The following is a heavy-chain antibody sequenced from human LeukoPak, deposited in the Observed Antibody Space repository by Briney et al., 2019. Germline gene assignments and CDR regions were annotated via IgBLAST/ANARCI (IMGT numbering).Heavy chain of an antibody. J-gene: IGHJ4*02. V-gene: IGHV4-61*01. CDR1: GGSFSNNTYY. CDR3: ATVGETMDYYFDS. D-gene: IGHD4-17*01. Sequence: SETLSLTCTVSGGSFSNNTYYWSWLRQPPGKGLEWIGCIYYSGSTTYNPSLKSRVTISVDTSKNQFSLMQNSVTAADTAVYYCATVGETMDYYFDSWGQGTLVTVSS. CDR2: IYYSGST.